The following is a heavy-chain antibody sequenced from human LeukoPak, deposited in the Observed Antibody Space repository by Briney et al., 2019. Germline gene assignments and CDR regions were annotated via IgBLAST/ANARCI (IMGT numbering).Heavy chain of an antibody. CDR2: ISGSGGST. J-gene: IGHJ4*02. CDR3: AKVDTMIVIEDTYFDY. Sequence: QAGGSLRLSCAASGFTFSSYAMSWVRQAPGTGLEWVSAISGSGGSTYYADSVKGRFTISRDNSKNTLYLQMNSLRAEDTAVYYCAKVDTMIVIEDTYFDYWGQGTLVTVSS. CDR1: GFTFSSYA. V-gene: IGHV3-23*01. D-gene: IGHD3-22*01.